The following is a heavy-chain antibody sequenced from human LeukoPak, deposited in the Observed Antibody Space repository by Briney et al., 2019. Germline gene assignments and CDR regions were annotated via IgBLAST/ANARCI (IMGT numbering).Heavy chain of an antibody. Sequence: GGSLRLSCAASGFSLSNYYMSWVRQPPGKGLEWVSVMYTGGGRYYGDSVKGRFTISRDNSKNTVFLQMNSLRVEDTALYYCTRGQSYCGADCYSDGGQGTLVTVSS. D-gene: IGHD2-21*02. CDR2: MYTGGGR. CDR3: TRGQSYCGADCYSD. CDR1: GFSLSNYY. V-gene: IGHV3-66*01. J-gene: IGHJ4*02.